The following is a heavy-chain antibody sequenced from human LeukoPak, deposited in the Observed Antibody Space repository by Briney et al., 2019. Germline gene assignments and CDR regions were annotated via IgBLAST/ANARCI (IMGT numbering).Heavy chain of an antibody. V-gene: IGHV3-23*01. CDR1: GFTFSSYA. CDR3: ARGHSGWYDY. D-gene: IGHD6-19*01. J-gene: IGHJ4*02. Sequence: GGSLRLSCAASGFTFSSYAMSWVRQAPGKGLEWVSGISGSDGSTNYADSVKGRFTISRENSKNTLYLQMNSLRAEDTAVYYCARGHSGWYDYWGQGTLVTVSS. CDR2: ISGSDGST.